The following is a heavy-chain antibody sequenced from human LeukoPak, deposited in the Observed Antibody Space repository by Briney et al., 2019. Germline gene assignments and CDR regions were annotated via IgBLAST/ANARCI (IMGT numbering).Heavy chain of an antibody. CDR2: ISASGGGT. CDR3: AKEIAGSYYLFNY. V-gene: IGHV3-23*01. CDR1: GFTFSSYA. J-gene: IGHJ4*02. D-gene: IGHD3-10*01. Sequence: PGGSLRHYCTASGFTFSSYAMSWVRQAPGKGLEWVSAISASGGGTYYTDSVKGRFTISRDNSKNTLYLQMNSLRAEDTALYYCAKEIAGSYYLFNYWGQGTLVTVSS.